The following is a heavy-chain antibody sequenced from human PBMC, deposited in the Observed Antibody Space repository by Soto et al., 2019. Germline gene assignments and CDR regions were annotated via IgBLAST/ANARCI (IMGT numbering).Heavy chain of an antibody. CDR3: ARDPGYRYGNT. Sequence: GASVKVSCKASGYTFTNYAMHWVRQAPGQRLEWMGWINAGNGNRKYSQKFQGRVTITRDTSASTAYMELSSLRSEDTAVYYCARDPGYRYGNTWGQGTLVTVSS. D-gene: IGHD5-18*01. CDR1: GYTFTNYA. J-gene: IGHJ5*02. CDR2: INAGNGNR. V-gene: IGHV1-3*01.